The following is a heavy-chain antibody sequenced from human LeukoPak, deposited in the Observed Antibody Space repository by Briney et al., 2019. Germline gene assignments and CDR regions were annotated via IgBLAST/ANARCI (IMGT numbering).Heavy chain of an antibody. Sequence: ASVKVSCKASGYTFSNYNIHWLRQAPGQGLEWMGIVNPSGDSTNYAQNFQGRVTMTRDMSTSTVYMELSSLRSEDTAVYYCASSYDSSGYYPDYWGQGTLVTVSS. CDR3: ASSYDSSGYYPDY. V-gene: IGHV1-46*01. D-gene: IGHD3-22*01. J-gene: IGHJ4*02. CDR2: VNPSGDST. CDR1: GYTFSNYN.